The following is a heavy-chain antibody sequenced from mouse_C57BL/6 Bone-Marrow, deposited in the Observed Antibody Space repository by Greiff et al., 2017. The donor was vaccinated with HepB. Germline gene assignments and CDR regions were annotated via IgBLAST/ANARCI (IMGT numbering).Heavy chain of an antibody. V-gene: IGHV1-64*01. CDR3: ARGRGSPHFDV. J-gene: IGHJ1*03. CDR1: GYTFTSYW. Sequence: VQLQQSGAELVKPGASVKLSCKASGYTFTSYWMHWVKQRPGQGLEWIGMIHPNSGSTNYNEKFKSKATLTVDKSSSTAYMQLSSLTSEDSAVYYCARGRGSPHFDVWGTGTTVTVSS. CDR2: IHPNSGST.